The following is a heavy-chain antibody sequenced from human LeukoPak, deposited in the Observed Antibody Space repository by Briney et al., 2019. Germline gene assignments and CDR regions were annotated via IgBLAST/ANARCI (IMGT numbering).Heavy chain of an antibody. CDR3: ARGRKYSSRGYYYYYMDV. CDR2: INHSGST. Sequence: SETLSLTCAVYGGSFSGYYWSWIRQPPGKGLEWIGEINHSGSTNYNPPLKSRVTISVDTSKNQFSLKLSSVTAADTAVYYCARGRKYSSRGYYYYYMDVWGKGTTVTVSS. CDR1: GGSFSGYY. V-gene: IGHV4-34*01. D-gene: IGHD6-13*01. J-gene: IGHJ6*03.